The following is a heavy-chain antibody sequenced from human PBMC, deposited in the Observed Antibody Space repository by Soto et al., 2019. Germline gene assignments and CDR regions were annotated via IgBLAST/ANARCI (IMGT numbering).Heavy chain of an antibody. CDR2: ISYDGSNK. CDR1: GFTFSSYA. V-gene: IGHV3-30-3*01. J-gene: IGHJ6*02. CDR3: ARGVEEGYSSVWYGPNYYGMDV. D-gene: IGHD6-19*01. Sequence: QVQLVESGGGVVQPGRSLRLSCAASGFTFSSYAMHWVRQAPGKGLEWVAVISYDGSNKYYADSVKGRFTISRDNSKNTLYLQMHSLRAEDTAVYYCARGVEEGYSSVWYGPNYYGMDVWGQGTTVTVSS.